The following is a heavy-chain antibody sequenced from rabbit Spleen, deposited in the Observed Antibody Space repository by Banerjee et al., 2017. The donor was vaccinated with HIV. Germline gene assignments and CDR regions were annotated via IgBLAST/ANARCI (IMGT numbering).Heavy chain of an antibody. CDR3: ARDLENYAGSNYLDL. V-gene: IGHV1S7*01. CDR2: IVPIFGVT. J-gene: IGHJ4*01. Sequence: QLVESGGGLVQPGGSLKVSCKVSGFDFSTYSMSWVRQAPGKGLEWIGYIVPIFGVTYYANWVNGRFTISSHNAQNTLYLQLTSLTAADTATYFCARDLENYAGSNYLDLLGPGTLVTVS. CDR1: GFDFSTYS. D-gene: IGHD8-1*01.